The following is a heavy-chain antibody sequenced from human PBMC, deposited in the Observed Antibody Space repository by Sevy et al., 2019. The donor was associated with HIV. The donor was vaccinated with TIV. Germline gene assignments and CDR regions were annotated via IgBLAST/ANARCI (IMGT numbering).Heavy chain of an antibody. Sequence: GGSLRLSCAVSGLTVSSNYMSWVRQAPGKGLEWVSLIYSGSATYYADSVNGRFTISGDDSKVNLYLQMDSLRAEDTAVYYCARGGLDSNWFRSFDYWGRGTLVTVSS. CDR3: ARGGLDSNWFRSFDY. CDR2: IYSGSAT. CDR1: GLTVSSNY. D-gene: IGHD6-13*01. J-gene: IGHJ4*02. V-gene: IGHV3-53*01.